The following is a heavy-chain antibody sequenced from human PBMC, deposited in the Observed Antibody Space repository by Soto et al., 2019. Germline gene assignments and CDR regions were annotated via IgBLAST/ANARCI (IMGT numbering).Heavy chain of an antibody. Sequence: PGGSLRLACAAYGLPFSSYWMSLVRHDPGKGLEWVANIKQDGSEKYYVDSVKGRFTISRDNAKNSLYLQMNSLRAEDTAVYYCALSSSEGIAAAGTGYYYDSSGYYPLDYWGQGTLVTFSS. CDR1: GLPFSSYW. V-gene: IGHV3-7*01. J-gene: IGHJ4*02. CDR2: IKQDGSEK. CDR3: ALSSSEGIAAAGTGYYYDSSGYYPLDY. D-gene: IGHD3-22*01.